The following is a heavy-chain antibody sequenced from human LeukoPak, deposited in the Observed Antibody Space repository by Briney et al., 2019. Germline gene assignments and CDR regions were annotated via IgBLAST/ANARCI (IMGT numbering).Heavy chain of an antibody. CDR3: ARDSIVGATTSAFDS. V-gene: IGHV1-18*01. CDR2: ISAYNGNT. D-gene: IGHD1-26*01. Sequence: ASVRLSCTASGYTFTIYGISWVRQAPGQGLEWMGWISAYNGNTNYAQKLQGRVTITTDTSTSTAYMELRSLRSADTAVYYCARDSIVGATTSAFDSWGQGTMVTVSS. J-gene: IGHJ3*02. CDR1: GYTFTIYG.